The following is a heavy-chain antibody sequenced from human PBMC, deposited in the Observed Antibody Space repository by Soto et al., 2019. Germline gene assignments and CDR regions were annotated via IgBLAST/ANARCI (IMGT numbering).Heavy chain of an antibody. CDR3: AKTKTPHVRNGMDV. V-gene: IGHV4-31*04. Sequence: QVRLQESGPGLVRPSQTLSLTCTVSGDSLSSGGYYCSWIRQLPGKGLEWIGVIYYSGSTFYNPSLSSRVTMSADAPKNQISLKLSSVTAADTAVYYCAKTKTPHVRNGMDVWGQGTMVTVSS. J-gene: IGHJ6*02. D-gene: IGHD2-8*01. CDR2: IYYSGST. CDR1: GDSLSSGGYY.